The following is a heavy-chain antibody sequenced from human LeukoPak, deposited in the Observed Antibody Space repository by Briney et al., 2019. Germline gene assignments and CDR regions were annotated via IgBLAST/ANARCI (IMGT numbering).Heavy chain of an antibody. V-gene: IGHV4-34*01. Sequence: SETLSLTCAVYGGSFSGYYWSWIRQPPGKGLEWIGEINHSGSTNYNPSLKSRVTISVDTSKNQFSLKLSPVTAADTAVYYCARGIVVVPAAIGLFDPWGQGTLVTVSS. J-gene: IGHJ5*02. CDR1: GGSFSGYY. D-gene: IGHD2-2*01. CDR3: ARGIVVVPAAIGLFDP. CDR2: INHSGST.